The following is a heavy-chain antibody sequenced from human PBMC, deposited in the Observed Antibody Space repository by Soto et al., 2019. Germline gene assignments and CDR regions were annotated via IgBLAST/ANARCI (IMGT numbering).Heavy chain of an antibody. J-gene: IGHJ4*02. D-gene: IGHD5-12*01. CDR1: GFTFSSYG. CDR3: ARHPGYSGYDWAIDY. Sequence: GGSLRLSCAASGFTFSSYGMHWVRQAPGKGLEWVAVIWYDGSNKYYADSVKGRFTISRDNSKNTLYLQMNSLRAEDTAVYYCARHPGYSGYDWAIDYWGQGTLVTVSS. CDR2: IWYDGSNK. V-gene: IGHV3-33*01.